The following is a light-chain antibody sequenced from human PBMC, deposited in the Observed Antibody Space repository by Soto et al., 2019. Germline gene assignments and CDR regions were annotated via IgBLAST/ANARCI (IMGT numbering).Light chain of an antibody. CDR1: QTISTY. Sequence: DIPMTQSPSSLSASAGDRVTITCRASQTISTYLNWYQQKPGKAPRLLIYDASSLLSGVPSRFSGSESGTDCTLTIASLQPEDFSTYYCQQSGSTPYSVGRGTKVEI. J-gene: IGKJ2*01. V-gene: IGKV1-39*01. CDR3: QQSGSTPYS. CDR2: DAS.